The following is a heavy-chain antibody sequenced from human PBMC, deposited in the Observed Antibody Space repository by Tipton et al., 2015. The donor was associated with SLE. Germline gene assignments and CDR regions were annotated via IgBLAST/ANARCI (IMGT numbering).Heavy chain of an antibody. V-gene: IGHV4-59*01. CDR3: ARVGSGDRPYAFDI. CDR1: GGSISRYY. CDR2: IFYSGST. J-gene: IGHJ3*02. Sequence: TLSLTCTVSGGSISRYYWSWIRQPPGKGLEWIGYIFYSGSTHYNPSLKSRVTISLDTSNNHFSLKLRSMTAADTAVYYCARVGSGDRPYAFDIWGQGTMVTVSS. D-gene: IGHD7-27*01.